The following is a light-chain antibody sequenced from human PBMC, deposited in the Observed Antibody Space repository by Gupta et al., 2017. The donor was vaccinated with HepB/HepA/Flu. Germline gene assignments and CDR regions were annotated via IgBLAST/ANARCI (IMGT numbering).Light chain of an antibody. CDR3: GTWDSSLSAGV. J-gene: IGLJ3*02. CDR2: DNN. CDR1: SSNIGNNY. Sequence: QSVLTHPPSVSAAPGQNVTIPCSGSSSNIGNNYVSWNQQLPGTAPKLLIYDNNKRPSGIPDRFSGSKSGTSATLGITGLQTGDEADYYCGTWDSSLSAGVFGGGTKLTVL. V-gene: IGLV1-51*01.